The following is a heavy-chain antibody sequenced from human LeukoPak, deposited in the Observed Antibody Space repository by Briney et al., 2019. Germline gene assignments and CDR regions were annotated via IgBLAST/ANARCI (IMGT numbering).Heavy chain of an antibody. V-gene: IGHV3-48*03. CDR3: ARDGIVVVPAANPHYYYGMDV. Sequence: GGSLRLSCAASGFTFSSYEMNWVRQAPGKGLEWVSYISSSGSTIYYADSVKGRFTISRDNAKNSLYLQMNSLRAEDTAVYYCARDGIVVVPAANPHYYYGMDVWGQGTTVTVSS. D-gene: IGHD2-2*01. CDR2: ISSSGSTI. CDR1: GFTFSSYE. J-gene: IGHJ6*02.